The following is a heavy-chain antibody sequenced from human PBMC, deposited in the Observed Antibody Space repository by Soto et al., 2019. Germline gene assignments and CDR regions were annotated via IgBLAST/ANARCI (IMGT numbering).Heavy chain of an antibody. J-gene: IGHJ4*02. V-gene: IGHV3-11*01. CDR2: ISSSSRTI. CDR3: ARNSEHFDY. CDR1: GFTLSDYY. Sequence: GGSLRLSCAASGFTLSDYYMSWVRQAPGKGLEWIAYISSSSRTIYYADSVRGRFTISRDNAENSLFLQMNSLRAEDTALYYCARNSEHFDYWGQGTLVTVSS. D-gene: IGHD6-13*01.